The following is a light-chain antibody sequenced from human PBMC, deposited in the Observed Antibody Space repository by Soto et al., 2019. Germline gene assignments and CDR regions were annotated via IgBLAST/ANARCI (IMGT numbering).Light chain of an antibody. CDR3: CSYTSSSSPSYV. CDR2: DVS. V-gene: IGLV2-14*01. CDR1: SSDVGGYNY. J-gene: IGLJ1*01. Sequence: QSVLTQPASVSGSPGQSITISCTGTSSDVGGYNYVSWYQQHPGKAPKLMIYDVSDRPSGVSNRFSGSKSGNTASLTISGLQAEDEADYYCCSYTSSSSPSYVXGTGTKVTVL.